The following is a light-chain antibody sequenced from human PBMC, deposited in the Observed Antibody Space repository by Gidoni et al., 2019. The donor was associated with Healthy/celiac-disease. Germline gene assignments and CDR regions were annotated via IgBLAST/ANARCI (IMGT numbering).Light chain of an antibody. CDR2: DAS. CDR1: PSVSSY. J-gene: IGKJ4*01. V-gene: IGKV3-11*01. CDR3: QQRSNF. Sequence: EIVLTQSPATLSLSPGERATLSCRASPSVSSYLAWYQQKPGQAPRLLIDDASNRATGIPARFSGSGSGTDFTLTISSLEPEDFAVNYCQQRSNFFGGGTKVEIK.